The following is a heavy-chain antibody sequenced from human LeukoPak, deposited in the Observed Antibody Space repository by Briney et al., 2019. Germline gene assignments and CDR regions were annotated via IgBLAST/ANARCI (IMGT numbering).Heavy chain of an antibody. CDR1: GFTFSSYA. Sequence: PGGSLRLSCAASGFTFSSYAMHWVRQAPGKGLEGVAVISYDGSNKYYADSVKGRFTISRDNSKNTLYLQMNSLRAEDTAVYYCARAKAARGDFDYWGQGTLVTVSS. D-gene: IGHD6-13*01. J-gene: IGHJ4*02. V-gene: IGHV3-30*01. CDR2: ISYDGSNK. CDR3: ARAKAARGDFDY.